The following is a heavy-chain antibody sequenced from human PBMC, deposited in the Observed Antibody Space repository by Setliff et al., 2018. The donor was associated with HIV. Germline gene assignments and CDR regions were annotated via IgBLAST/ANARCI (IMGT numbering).Heavy chain of an antibody. V-gene: IGHV1-18*01. CDR1: GYNFDSFA. J-gene: IGHJ3*01. CDR2: ISGYNGQT. Sequence: GASVKVSCKASGYNFDSFAVIWVRQAPGQGLEWMGWISGYNGQTKDAQKFQGRLIMTTDTATSTSYMEMRSLRSDDTAVYYCGRVPYRSAWFSGGHNPFDVWGQGTMVTVSS. D-gene: IGHD6-19*01. CDR3: GRVPYRSAWFSGGHNPFDV.